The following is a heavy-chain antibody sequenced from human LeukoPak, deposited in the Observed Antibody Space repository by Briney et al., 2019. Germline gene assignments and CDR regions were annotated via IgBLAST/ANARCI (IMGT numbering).Heavy chain of an antibody. J-gene: IGHJ4*02. Sequence: SETLSLTCTVSGGSISSSSYYWGWIRQPPGKGLEWIGSIYYSGSTYYNPSLKSRVTISVDTSKNQFSLKLSSVTAADTAVYYCAKDLRFLEGISIDYWGQGTLVTVSS. V-gene: IGHV4-39*07. D-gene: IGHD3-3*01. CDR3: AKDLRFLEGISIDY. CDR2: IYYSGST. CDR1: GGSISSSSYY.